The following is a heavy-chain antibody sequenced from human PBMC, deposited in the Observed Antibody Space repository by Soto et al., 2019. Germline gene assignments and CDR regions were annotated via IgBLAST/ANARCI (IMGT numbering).Heavy chain of an antibody. CDR1: GFTFSSYA. D-gene: IGHD3-3*01. CDR2: ISGSGGST. CDR3: ANNFWSGSWDLDYYYYYGMDV. V-gene: IGHV3-23*01. J-gene: IGHJ6*02. Sequence: PGGSLRLSCAASGFTFSSYAMSWVRQAPGKGLEWVSAISGSGGSTYYADSVKGRFTISRDNSKNTLYLQMNSLRAEDTAVYYCANNFWSGSWDLDYYYYYGMDVWGQGTTVTVSS.